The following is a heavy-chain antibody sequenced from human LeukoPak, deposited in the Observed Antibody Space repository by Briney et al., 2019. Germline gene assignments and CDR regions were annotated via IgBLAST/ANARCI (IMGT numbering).Heavy chain of an antibody. D-gene: IGHD2-2*01. CDR1: GYSISSGYY. J-gene: IGHJ6*04. CDR3: ARVGLEYCSSTSCLDYYYGMDV. Sequence: SETLSLTCAVSGYSISSGYYWGWIRQPPGKGLEWIGSIYHSGSTYYNPSLKSRVTISVDTSKNQFSLKLSSVTAADTAVYYCARVGLEYCSSTSCLDYYYGMDVWGKGTTVTVSS. CDR2: IYHSGST. V-gene: IGHV4-38-2*01.